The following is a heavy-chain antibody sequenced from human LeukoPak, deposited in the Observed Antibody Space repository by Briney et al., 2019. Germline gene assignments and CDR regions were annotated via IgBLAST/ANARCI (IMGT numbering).Heavy chain of an antibody. V-gene: IGHV3-21*01. CDR2: ISSSSSYI. CDR3: AREMRDGYNSIDY. J-gene: IGHJ4*02. CDR1: GFTFSSYS. Sequence: PGGSLRLSCAASGFTFSSYSMNWVRQAPGKGLEWVSSISSSSSYICYADSVKGRFTISRDNAKNSLYLQMNSLRAEDTAVYYCAREMRDGYNSIDYWGQGTLVTVSS. D-gene: IGHD5-24*01.